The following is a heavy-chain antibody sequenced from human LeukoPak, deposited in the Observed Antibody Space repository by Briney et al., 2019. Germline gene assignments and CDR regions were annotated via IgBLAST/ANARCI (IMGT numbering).Heavy chain of an antibody. CDR1: GDSVSSNSAA. Sequence: SQTLSLTCAISGDSVSSNSAAWNWIRQSPSRGLEWLGRTYYRSKWSNDYAVSVKSRITIDPDTSKNQFSLQLNSVTPEDTAVYYCARGGGRYCSSTSCYRGYYMDVWGKGTTVTVSS. CDR3: ARGGGRYCSSTSCYRGYYMDV. V-gene: IGHV6-1*01. J-gene: IGHJ6*03. D-gene: IGHD2-2*02. CDR2: TYYRSKWSN.